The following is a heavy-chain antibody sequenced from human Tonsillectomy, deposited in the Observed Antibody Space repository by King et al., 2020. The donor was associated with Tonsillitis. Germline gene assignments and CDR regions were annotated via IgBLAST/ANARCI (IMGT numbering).Heavy chain of an antibody. V-gene: IGHV3-20*04. J-gene: IGHJ6*03. CDR2: INWNGGST. CDR3: AREPGYYDSSGYYYYYYYMDV. D-gene: IGHD3-22*01. Sequence: EVQLVESGGGVVRPGGSLRLSCAASGFTFDDYAMSWVRQAPGKGLEWVSGINWNGGSTGYADSVKGRFTISRDNAKNSLYLQMNSLRAEDTALYYCAREPGYYDSSGYYYYYYYMDVWGKGTTVTVSS. CDR1: GFTFDDYA.